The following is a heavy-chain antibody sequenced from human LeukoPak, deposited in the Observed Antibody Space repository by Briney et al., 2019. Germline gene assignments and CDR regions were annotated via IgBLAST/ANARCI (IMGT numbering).Heavy chain of an antibody. CDR2: ISAYNGNT. J-gene: IGHJ6*02. CDR1: GYTFTGYY. CDR3: ARDQGTVTKYYYYGMDV. V-gene: IGHV1-18*04. Sequence: ASVKVSCKASGYTFTGYYMHWVRQAPGQGLEWMGWISAYNGNTNYAQKLQGRVTMTTDTSTSTAYMELRSLRSDDTAVYYCARDQGTVTKYYYYGMDVWGQGTTVTVSS. D-gene: IGHD4-17*01.